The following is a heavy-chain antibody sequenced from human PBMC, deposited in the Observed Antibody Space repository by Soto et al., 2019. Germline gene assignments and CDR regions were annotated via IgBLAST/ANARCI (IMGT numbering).Heavy chain of an antibody. CDR2: VYYSVCT. V-gene: IGHV4-59*12. CDR1: GFTFSNYW. CDR3: VRDNSVLGYYFDY. Sequence: PGGSLRLSCGPSGFTFSNYWMSWVRQPPGKGLEWIGYVYYSVCTNYNPSLKSRVPISVVTSKNQFSLHVNAVTPVDTAVYYCVRDNSVLGYYFDYWAQGTLVTVSS. J-gene: IGHJ4*02. D-gene: IGHD3-10*02.